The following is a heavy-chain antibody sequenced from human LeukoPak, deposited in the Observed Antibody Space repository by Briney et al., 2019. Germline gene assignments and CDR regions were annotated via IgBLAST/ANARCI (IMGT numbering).Heavy chain of an antibody. J-gene: IGHJ3*02. V-gene: IGHV3-30*03. D-gene: IGHD4-11*01. CDR3: ARSRTTVTTSTAFDI. CDR1: GFTFSSYG. CDR2: ISYDGSNE. Sequence: GGSLRLSCAASGFTFSSYGMHWVRQAPGKGLEWVAVISYDGSNEYYADSVKGRFTISRDNSKNTLYLQMNSLRAEDTAVYYCARSRTTVTTSTAFDIWGQGTMVTVSS.